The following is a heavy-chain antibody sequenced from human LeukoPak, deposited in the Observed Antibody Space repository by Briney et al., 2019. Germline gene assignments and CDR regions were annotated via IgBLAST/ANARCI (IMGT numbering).Heavy chain of an antibody. CDR3: AKVYYDFWSGYSYGIWFDP. CDR1: GFDFSSNW. J-gene: IGHJ5*02. V-gene: IGHV3-74*01. Sequence: PGGSLRLSCAASGFDFSSNWMHWVRHAPGQGLVWVSRIKGDGISTNYADSVKGRFTISRDNSKNTLYLQMNSLRAEDTAVYYCAKVYYDFWSGYSYGIWFDPWGQGTLVTVSS. D-gene: IGHD3-3*01. CDR2: IKGDGIST.